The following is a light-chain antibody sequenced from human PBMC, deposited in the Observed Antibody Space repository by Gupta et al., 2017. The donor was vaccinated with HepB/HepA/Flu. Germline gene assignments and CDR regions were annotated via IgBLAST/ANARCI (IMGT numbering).Light chain of an antibody. Sequence: VLTQSSDSLTVSLGERATINCKSSQNLLYSSNSKNYLSWYQQKAGQPPKLLIYWASTRESGVPDRFSGSGSGTNFTLTISSLQAEDVAVYYCQQSYSTPWTFGQGTKVEIK. CDR1: QNLLYSSNSKNY. V-gene: IGKV4-1*01. CDR3: QQSYSTPWT. J-gene: IGKJ1*01. CDR2: WAS.